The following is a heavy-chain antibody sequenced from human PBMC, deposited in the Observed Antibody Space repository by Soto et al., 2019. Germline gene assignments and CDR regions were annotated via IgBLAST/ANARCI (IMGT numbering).Heavy chain of an antibody. V-gene: IGHV4-61*08. D-gene: IGHD1-7*01. CDR3: ARDWELRRMDV. CDR1: GGSVSIGDYS. CDR2: IFYTGNT. J-gene: IGHJ6*02. Sequence: PSETLSLTCTVSGGSVSIGDYSWTWIRQPPGKGLEWIGYIFYTGNTNYSSSLKSRVTMSVDRSRNQFSLRLSSVTAADTAVYYCARDWELRRMDVWGQGTTVTVSS.